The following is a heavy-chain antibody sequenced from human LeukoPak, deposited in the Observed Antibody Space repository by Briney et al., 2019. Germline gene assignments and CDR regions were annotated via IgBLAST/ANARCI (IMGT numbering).Heavy chain of an antibody. V-gene: IGHV3-64*01. CDR2: ISSNGGST. J-gene: IGHJ4*02. CDR3: ARDPVGDGYNDY. D-gene: IGHD5-24*01. Sequence: GGSLRLSCAATVFTFSSYAMHWVRQATGKGLEYVSAISSNGGSTYYANSVKGRFTISRDNSKNTLYLQMGSLRAEDMAVYYCARDPVGDGYNDYWGQGTLVTVSS. CDR1: VFTFSSYA.